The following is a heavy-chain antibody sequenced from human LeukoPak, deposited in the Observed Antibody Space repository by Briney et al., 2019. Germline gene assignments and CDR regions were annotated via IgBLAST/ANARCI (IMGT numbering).Heavy chain of an antibody. D-gene: IGHD4-23*01. CDR2: MNPNSGNT. CDR3: ASDYGGNSAGGY. Sequence: ASLTVSCKASGYTFTNYDINWVRQAAGQGLEWMGWMNPNSGNTGYAQKFQGRVTMTRNTSISTAYMELSSLRSEDTAVYYCASDYGGNSAGGYWGQGTLVTVSS. J-gene: IGHJ4*02. V-gene: IGHV1-8*01. CDR1: GYTFTNYD.